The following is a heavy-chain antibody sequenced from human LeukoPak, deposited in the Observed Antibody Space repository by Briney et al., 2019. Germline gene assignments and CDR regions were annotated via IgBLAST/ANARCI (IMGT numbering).Heavy chain of an antibody. Sequence: PGGSLRLSCAASGFTFSDYGMSWVRQAPGKGLEWVSTFSGRGGSTYYADSVKGRVTISRDNAKNSLYLQMNSLRAEDTAVYYCAKSGGYCSGGSCQFDDWGQGTLVTVSS. CDR3: AKSGGYCSGGSCQFDD. V-gene: IGHV3-23*01. J-gene: IGHJ4*02. D-gene: IGHD2-15*01. CDR1: GFTFSDYG. CDR2: FSGRGGST.